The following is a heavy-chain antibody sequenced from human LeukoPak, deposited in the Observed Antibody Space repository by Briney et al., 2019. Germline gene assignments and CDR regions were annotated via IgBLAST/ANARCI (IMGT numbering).Heavy chain of an antibody. V-gene: IGHV1-69*05. CDR3: ASDTEGNFDY. CDR1: GYTFTSYY. Sequence: SVKVSCKASGYTFTSYYMHWVRQAPGQGLEWMGGIIPIFGTANYAQKFQGRVTITTDESTSTAYMELSSLRSEDTAVYYCASDTEGNFDYWGQGTLVTVSS. CDR2: IIPIFGTA. J-gene: IGHJ4*02. D-gene: IGHD2-8*02.